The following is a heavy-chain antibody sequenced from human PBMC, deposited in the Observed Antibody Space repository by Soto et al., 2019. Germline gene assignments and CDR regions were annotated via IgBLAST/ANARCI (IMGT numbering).Heavy chain of an antibody. CDR2: ISAYNGNT. CDR1: GYTFTSYG. Sequence: ASVKVSCKASGYTFTSYGISWVRQAPGQGLEWMGWISAYNGNTNYAQKLQGRVTMTTDTSTSTASMELRSLRSDDTAVYYCARSRGYSSSFDYWGQGTLVTVSA. CDR3: ARSRGYSSSFDY. V-gene: IGHV1-18*01. D-gene: IGHD5-18*01. J-gene: IGHJ4*02.